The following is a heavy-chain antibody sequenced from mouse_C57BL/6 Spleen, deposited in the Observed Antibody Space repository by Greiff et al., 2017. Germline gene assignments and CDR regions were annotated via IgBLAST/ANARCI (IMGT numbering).Heavy chain of an antibody. D-gene: IGHD1-1*01. V-gene: IGHV1-80*01. Sequence: QVHVKQSGAELVKPGASVKISCKASGYAFSSYWMNWVKQRPGKGLEWIGQIYPGDGDTNYNGKFKGKATLTADKSSSTAYMQLSSLTSEDSAVYFCARWITTVVDWYFDVWGTGTTVTVSS. CDR1: GYAFSSYW. CDR2: IYPGDGDT. J-gene: IGHJ1*03. CDR3: ARWITTVVDWYFDV.